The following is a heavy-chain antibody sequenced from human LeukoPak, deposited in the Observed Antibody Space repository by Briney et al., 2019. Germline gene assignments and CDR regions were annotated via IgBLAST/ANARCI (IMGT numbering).Heavy chain of an antibody. D-gene: IGHD2-15*01. CDR2: ISSSSSYI. Sequence: GGSLRLSCAASGFTFSSYSMNWVRQAPGKGLEWVSSISSSSSYIYYADSVEGRFTISRDNAKNSLFLQMPSLRAEDTAVYCCARSGVVVAALERGVANWFDPWGQGTLVTVPS. J-gene: IGHJ5*02. CDR1: GFTFSSYS. CDR3: ARSGVVVAALERGVANWFDP. V-gene: IGHV3-21*01.